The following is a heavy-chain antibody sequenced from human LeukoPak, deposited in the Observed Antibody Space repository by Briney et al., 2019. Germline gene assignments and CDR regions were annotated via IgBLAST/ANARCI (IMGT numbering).Heavy chain of an antibody. V-gene: IGHV3-48*03. J-gene: IGHJ4*02. CDR1: GYTFSSYE. CDR2: ISISGGTT. Sequence: GGSLRLSCAASGYTFSSYEMNWVRQAPGKGLEWVSYISISGGTTYFADSVKGQFTVSRDNAKNSLYLQMNSLRVDDTAVYYCARDGPPDYWGQGTLVTVSS. CDR3: ARDGPPDY.